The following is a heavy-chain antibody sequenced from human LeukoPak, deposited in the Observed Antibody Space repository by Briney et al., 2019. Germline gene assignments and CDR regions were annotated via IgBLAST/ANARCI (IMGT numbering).Heavy chain of an antibody. V-gene: IGHV1-18*01. CDR2: ISAYNGNT. D-gene: IGHD3-22*01. J-gene: IGHJ4*02. Sequence: ASVKVSCKASGYTFTSYGISWVRQAPGQGLEWMGWISAYNGNTNYAQKLQGRVTMTRDTSISTAYMELSRLRSDDTAVYYCARVDSSGYQFDYWGQGTLVTVSS. CDR1: GYTFTSYG. CDR3: ARVDSSGYQFDY.